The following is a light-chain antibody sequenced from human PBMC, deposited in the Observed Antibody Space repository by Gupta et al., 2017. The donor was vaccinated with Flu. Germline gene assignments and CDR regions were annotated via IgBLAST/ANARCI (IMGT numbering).Light chain of an antibody. CDR1: QSIRSY. J-gene: IGKJ1*01. V-gene: IGKV1-39*01. Sequence: DIQMTQSPSSLSASVGDRVTITCRASQSIRSYLNWYQQKPGKAPKLLLYAASSWQSGVPSRFSGSGCGRDLALTISSRQPEDFATYYCQQSDSTPPWTFGQGTKVEIK. CDR3: QQSDSTPPWT. CDR2: AAS.